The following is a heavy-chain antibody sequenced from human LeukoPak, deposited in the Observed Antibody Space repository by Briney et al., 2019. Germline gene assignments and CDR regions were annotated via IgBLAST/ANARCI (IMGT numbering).Heavy chain of an antibody. J-gene: IGHJ4*02. D-gene: IGHD3-16*01. CDR2: ISLDADTT. CDR1: GFVFEDYG. V-gene: IGHV3-43D*03. Sequence: PGGSLRLSCAASGFVFEDYGMHWVRQPPAKGLEWVSLISLDADTTYYADSVKGRFTISRDNSKNSLFLQMNSLRPEDTAVYYCAKDMGYEKHQGIDFWGQGTLVTVSS. CDR3: AKDMGYEKHQGIDF.